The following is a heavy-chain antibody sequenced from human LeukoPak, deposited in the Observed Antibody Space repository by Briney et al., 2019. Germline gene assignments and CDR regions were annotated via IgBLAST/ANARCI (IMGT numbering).Heavy chain of an antibody. CDR2: ISSSSSTI. Sequence: LGGSLRLSCAASAFTFSTYSMNWVRQAPGKGLEWVSYISSSSSTIYYADSVKGRFTISRDNAKNSLYLQMNSLRAEDTAVYYCARHLLLGYCSSTSCHATGYWGQGTLVTVSS. V-gene: IGHV3-48*01. J-gene: IGHJ4*02. CDR3: ARHLLLGYCSSTSCHATGY. CDR1: AFTFSTYS. D-gene: IGHD2-2*01.